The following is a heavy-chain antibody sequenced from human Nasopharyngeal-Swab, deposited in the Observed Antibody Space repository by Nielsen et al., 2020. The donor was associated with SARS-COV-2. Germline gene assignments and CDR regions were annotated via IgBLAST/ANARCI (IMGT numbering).Heavy chain of an antibody. D-gene: IGHD4-11*01. Sequence: LETLSLTCTVSGGSISSYYWSWIRQPPGKGLEWIGYIYYSGSTNYNPSLKSRVTISVDTSKNQFSLKLSSVTAADTAVYYCARDLTTTVTTTYYYYGMDVWGQGTTVTVSS. CDR2: IYYSGST. CDR1: GGSISSYY. CDR3: ARDLTTTVTTTYYYYGMDV. V-gene: IGHV4-59*01. J-gene: IGHJ6*02.